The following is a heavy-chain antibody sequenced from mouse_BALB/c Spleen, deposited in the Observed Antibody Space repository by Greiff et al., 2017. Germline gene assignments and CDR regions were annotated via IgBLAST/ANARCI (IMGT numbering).Heavy chain of an antibody. D-gene: IGHD2-3*01. V-gene: IGHV1-9*01. J-gene: IGHJ4*01. CDR3: ARPSSDGYWAMDY. CDR2: ILPGSGST. Sequence: VQLQQSGAELMKPGASVKISCKATGYTFSSYWIEWVKQRPGHGLEWIGEILPGSGSTNYNEKFKGKATFTADTSSNTAYMQLSSLTSEDSAVYYCARPSSDGYWAMDYWGQGTSVTVSS. CDR1: GYTFSSYW.